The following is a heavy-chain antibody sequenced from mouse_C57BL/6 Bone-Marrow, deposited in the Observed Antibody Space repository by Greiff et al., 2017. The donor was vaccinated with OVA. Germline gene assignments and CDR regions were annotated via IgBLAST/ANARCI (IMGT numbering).Heavy chain of an antibody. CDR2: IYPGSGNT. CDR1: GYTFTSYG. D-gene: IGHD3-1*01. CDR3: ASGLRGYFDY. J-gene: IGHJ2*01. Sequence: QVQLQQSGAELVKPGASVKLSCKASGYTFTSYGISWVKQRTGQGLEWIGEIYPGSGNTYYQEKFKGKATLTADKSSNTAYMHLRSLTSEDSAVYFCASGLRGYFDYWGQGTTLTVSS. V-gene: IGHV1-81*01.